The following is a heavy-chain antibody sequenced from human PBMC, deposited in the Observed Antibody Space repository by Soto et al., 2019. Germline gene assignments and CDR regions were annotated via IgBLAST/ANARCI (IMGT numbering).Heavy chain of an antibody. V-gene: IGHV3-7*01. CDR3: PREVYEERQRQFYSHGMDV. D-gene: IGHD1-1*01. J-gene: IGHJ6*02. CDR2: IKQDGSET. Sequence: QLVESGGGLVQPGGSLRLSCRASGFTFRTYWMSWVRQVPGKGLEWVANIKQDGSETTDLTSVTGRFTVSRDNTKNSLDLQIISLRAADTAVYYCPREVYEERQRQFYSHGMDVWGQGTTVIVSS. CDR1: GFTFRTYW.